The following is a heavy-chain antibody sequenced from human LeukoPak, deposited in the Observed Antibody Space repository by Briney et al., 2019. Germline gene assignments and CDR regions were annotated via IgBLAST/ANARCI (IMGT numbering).Heavy chain of an antibody. CDR2: ISSSSSTI. CDR3: ADLEGWRGY. J-gene: IGHJ4*02. V-gene: IGHV3-48*02. D-gene: IGHD3-3*01. Sequence: PGGSLRLSCAASEFIFSSYHMNWVRQAPGKGLEWVSYISSSSSTIHYADSVKGRFTISRDNAKNSLYLQMNSLRDEDTAVYYCADLEGWRGYWGQGTLVTVSS. CDR1: EFIFSSYH.